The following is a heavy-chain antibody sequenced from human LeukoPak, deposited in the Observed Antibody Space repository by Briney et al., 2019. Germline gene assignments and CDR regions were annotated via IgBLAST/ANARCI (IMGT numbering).Heavy chain of an antibody. J-gene: IGHJ5*02. CDR1: GYTFTSYY. V-gene: IGHV1-46*01. D-gene: IGHD6-13*01. Sequence: ASVKVSCKASGYTFTSYYMHWVRQAPGEGLEWMGIINPSGGSTSYAQKFQGRVTMTRDMSTSTVYMELSSLRSEDTAVYYCARVRVSSSWYRGWFDPWGQGTLVTVSS. CDR2: INPSGGST. CDR3: ARVRVSSSWYRGWFDP.